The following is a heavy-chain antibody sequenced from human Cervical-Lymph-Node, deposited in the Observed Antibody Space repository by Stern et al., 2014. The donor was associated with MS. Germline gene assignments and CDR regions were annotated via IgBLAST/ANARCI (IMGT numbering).Heavy chain of an antibody. V-gene: IGHV3-7*01. CDR1: GFCFRSFW. CDR2: IDRDGSEQ. CDR3: VREDSDFDY. Sequence: EVQLVESGGGLVRPGGALRLSCAASGFCFRSFWRSWVRQAPGKGMEWVGHIDRDGSEQNHVAPVKGRFAISRANATNSVCLEMNSLRDEDTAVYYCVREDSDFDYWGQGTLVAVSS. J-gene: IGHJ4*02.